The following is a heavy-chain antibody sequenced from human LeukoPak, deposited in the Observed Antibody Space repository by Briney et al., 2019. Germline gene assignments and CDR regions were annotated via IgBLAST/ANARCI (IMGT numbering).Heavy chain of an antibody. J-gene: IGHJ4*02. Sequence: GGSLRLSCAASEFGLSPYGMHWVRQIPGKGLEWVAVIRYDGVTKYNADSVKGRFTVSRDTSNNMVYLQMNSLRAEDSAVYFCARDPCYGDGCHTLDYWGQGTLVIVSS. CDR1: EFGLSPYG. V-gene: IGHV3-33*01. CDR2: IRYDGVTK. CDR3: ARDPCYGDGCHTLDY. D-gene: IGHD3-16*01.